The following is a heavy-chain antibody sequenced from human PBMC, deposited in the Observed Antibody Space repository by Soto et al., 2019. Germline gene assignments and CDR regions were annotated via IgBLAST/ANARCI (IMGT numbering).Heavy chain of an antibody. CDR3: ASDQGRISGDYYYGMYV. J-gene: IGHJ6*01. CDR1: GYTFTAYY. Sequence: QVQLVQSGAEVKMPGASVKVSCKTSGYTFTAYYMYWVRQAPGKGLEWMGSINPSSGGTNYAQNFQGRVTMTRDRSISPAYIEMRRLRSDDTDVYYCASDQGRISGDYYYGMYVWGQGTTVTVSS. D-gene: IGHD3-3*02. CDR2: INPSSGGT. V-gene: IGHV1-2*02.